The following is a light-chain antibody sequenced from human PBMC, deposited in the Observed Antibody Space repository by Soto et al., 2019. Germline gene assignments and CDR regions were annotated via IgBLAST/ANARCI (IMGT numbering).Light chain of an antibody. CDR2: DTS. J-gene: IGKJ1*01. CDR3: QQYVHWPPGT. V-gene: IGKV3-15*01. CDR1: QSVSSS. Sequence: EIVVTQSPATRSVSPGERVTLSCRASQSVSSSLAWYQQRPGQAPRLLIYDTSTRAPGIAARFSGSGSGTEFTLTISSLQSEDVAVYYCQQYVHWPPGTFGQGTTVEIK.